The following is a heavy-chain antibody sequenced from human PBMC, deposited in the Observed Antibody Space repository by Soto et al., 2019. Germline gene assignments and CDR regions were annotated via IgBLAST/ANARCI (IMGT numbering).Heavy chain of an antibody. D-gene: IGHD1-1*01. CDR1: GYIFTSHW. V-gene: IGHV5-10-1*01. CDR3: ARRLSGPKEEYNAYYFYGLDV. J-gene: IGHJ6*02. Sequence: PGESLKISCHGSGYIFTSHWITWVRQTPGKGLEWVGRIDPSDSYTNYSPSFQGRVTISADRSISTAFLQWSSLEASDTAIYYCARRLSGPKEEYNAYYFYGLDVWGQGTTVTVSS. CDR2: IDPSDSYT.